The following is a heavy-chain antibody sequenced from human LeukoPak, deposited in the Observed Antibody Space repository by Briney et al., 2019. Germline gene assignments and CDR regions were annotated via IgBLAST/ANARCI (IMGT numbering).Heavy chain of an antibody. V-gene: IGHV4-39*01. D-gene: IGHD3-10*01. J-gene: IGHJ4*02. CDR2: IYNSGST. Sequence: PSETLSLTCTVSGGSSSSRSYHWGWIRQPPGKGLEWIGNIYNSGSTYYNPSLKSRVTISVDTSKNQFSLKLSSVTAADTAVYYCASLVRGKVDYWGQGTLVTVSS. CDR1: GGSSSSRSYH. CDR3: ASLVRGKVDY.